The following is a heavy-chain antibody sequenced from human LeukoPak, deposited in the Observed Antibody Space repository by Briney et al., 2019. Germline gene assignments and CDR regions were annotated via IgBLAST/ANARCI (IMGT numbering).Heavy chain of an antibody. D-gene: IGHD2-15*01. Sequence: VKVSSKASGYTFTSYAISWVRQAPGQGLEWMGWISGYNGNTNYAQKLQGRVTMTTDTSTSTAYMELRSLRSDDTAVYYCARASYCSGGSCYMDYWGQGALVTVSS. CDR2: ISGYNGNT. CDR1: GYTFTSYA. J-gene: IGHJ4*02. V-gene: IGHV1-18*01. CDR3: ARASYCSGGSCYMDY.